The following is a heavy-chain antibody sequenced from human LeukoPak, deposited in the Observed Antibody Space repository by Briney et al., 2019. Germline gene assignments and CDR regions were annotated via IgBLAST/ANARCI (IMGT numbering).Heavy chain of an antibody. J-gene: IGHJ4*02. D-gene: IGHD2-2*02. Sequence: KPGGSLRLSCAASKFTFSSYTMNWVRQAPGKGLEWVSSISSSSSYIYYADSMKGRFTISRDNAKNSLYLQMNSLRAEDTAVYFCARGIYTSSPRNPKNFFGYWGQGTLVTVSS. CDR1: KFTFSSYT. V-gene: IGHV3-21*01. CDR2: ISSSSSYI. CDR3: ARGIYTSSPRNPKNFFGY.